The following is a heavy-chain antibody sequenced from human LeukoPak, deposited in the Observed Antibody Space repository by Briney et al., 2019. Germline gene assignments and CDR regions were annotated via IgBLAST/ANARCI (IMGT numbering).Heavy chain of an antibody. D-gene: IGHD2-2*01. V-gene: IGHV3-48*01. J-gene: IGHJ6*03. CDR2: ISSSSSPI. CDR3: ARKYCSSTSCYFTTMNV. Sequence: QPGGSLRLSCAASGFTFTTYSMNWVRQAPGKGLEWVSFISSSSSPIFYADSVKGRFTISRDNAKNSLYLQMNSLRAEDTAVYYWARKYCSSTSCYFTTMNVWGKGTTVTVSS. CDR1: GFTFTTYS.